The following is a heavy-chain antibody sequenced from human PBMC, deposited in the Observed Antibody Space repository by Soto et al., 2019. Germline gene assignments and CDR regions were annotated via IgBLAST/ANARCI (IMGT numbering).Heavy chain of an antibody. CDR3: ARVPRDGYNSQYFDY. V-gene: IGHV1-69*13. J-gene: IGHJ4*02. D-gene: IGHD5-12*01. CDR2: IIPIFGTA. Sequence: SVKVSCKAAGGTFSSYAISWVRQAPGQGLEWMGGIIPIFGTANYAQKFQGRVTITADESTSTAYMELSSLRSEDTAVYYCARVPRDGYNSQYFDYWGQGTLVTVSS. CDR1: GGTFSSYA.